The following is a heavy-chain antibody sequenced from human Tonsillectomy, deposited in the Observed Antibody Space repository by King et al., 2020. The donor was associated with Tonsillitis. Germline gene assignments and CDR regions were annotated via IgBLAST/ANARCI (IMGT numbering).Heavy chain of an antibody. J-gene: IGHJ4*02. D-gene: IGHD4-17*01. CDR3: ARVNYGDYRRYYFDY. CDR2: IDWDDDK. CDR1: GFSLSTSGMC. V-gene: IGHV2-70*01. Sequence: VTLKESGPALVKPTQTLTLTCTFSGFSLSTSGMCVSWIRQPPGKALEWLALIDWDDDKYYSTSLKTRLTISKDTSKNQVVLTMTNMDPVDTATYYCARVNYGDYRRYYFDYWGQGTLVTVSS.